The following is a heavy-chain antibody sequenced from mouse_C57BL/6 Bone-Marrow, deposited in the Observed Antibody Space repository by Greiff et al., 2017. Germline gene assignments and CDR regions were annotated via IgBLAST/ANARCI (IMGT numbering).Heavy chain of an antibody. CDR1: GYSFTDYY. D-gene: IGHD6-5*01. J-gene: IGHJ2*01. Sequence: LVKPGASVKMSCKASGYSFTDYYLNWVKQSHGKSLEWIGVIHPYIGDTSYNQKCKGKATLTVDKSSSTAYMELSSLTSEDSAVYSCAGPYDYFDYWGQGTTLTVSS. CDR3: AGPYDYFDY. V-gene: IGHV1-19*01. CDR2: IHPYIGDT.